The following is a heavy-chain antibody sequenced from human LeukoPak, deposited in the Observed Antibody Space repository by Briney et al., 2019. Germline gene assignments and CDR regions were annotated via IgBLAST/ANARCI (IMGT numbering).Heavy chain of an antibody. CDR1: GYTLTELS. CDR3: ATNRRFFDGGGFGY. V-gene: IGHV1-24*01. Sequence: GASVKVSCKVSGYTLTELSMHWVRQALGKGLEWMGGFDPEDGETTYAQKFQGRVTMTEDTSTDTAYMELSSLRSEDTAVYYCATNRRFFDGGGFGYWGQGTLVTVSS. D-gene: IGHD3-9*01. CDR2: FDPEDGET. J-gene: IGHJ4*02.